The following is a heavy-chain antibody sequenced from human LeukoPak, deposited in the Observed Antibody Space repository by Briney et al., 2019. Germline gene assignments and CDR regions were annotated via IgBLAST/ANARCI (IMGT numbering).Heavy chain of an antibody. V-gene: IGHV1-46*01. D-gene: IGHD3-22*01. CDR3: ARDQGVDDSTGYYAGRPDYVFDI. CDR2: INPSGSST. Sequence: GASVKVSCKASGYTFTTYYMHWVRQAPGQGLEWMGIINPSGSSTRYAQKFQGRVTMTRDMSTSTVYMELSSLRSEDTAVYYCARDQGVDDSTGYYAGRPDYVFDIWGQGTMVTVSS. CDR1: GYTFTTYY. J-gene: IGHJ3*02.